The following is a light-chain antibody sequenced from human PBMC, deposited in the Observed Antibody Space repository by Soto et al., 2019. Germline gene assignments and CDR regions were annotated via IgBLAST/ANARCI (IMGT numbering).Light chain of an antibody. CDR2: GAS. V-gene: IGKV1-39*01. J-gene: IGKJ2*01. CDR3: QQSDTFYT. CDR1: QSISSY. Sequence: DIQMTQSPSSLSASIGDRVTITCRASQSISSYLNWYQQKPGKAPKLLIFGASRLQSGVPSRFSGSGHGTDFTLTISSLQPEDFATYYCQQSDTFYTFGQGTNLQIK.